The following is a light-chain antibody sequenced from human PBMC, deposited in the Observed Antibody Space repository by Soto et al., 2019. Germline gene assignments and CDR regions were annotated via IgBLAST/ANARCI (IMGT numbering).Light chain of an antibody. CDR2: DAS. Sequence: IQLTLSPSSLPASVGDRVTITCRASQGISSNLGWYQQKPGKAPSLLIYDASTLHSGVPSRFSGGGSGTDFTLTISSLQPEDFATYYCQQVNVYPSTFGGGTKVDIK. J-gene: IGKJ4*01. V-gene: IGKV1-9*01. CDR3: QQVNVYPST. CDR1: QGISSN.